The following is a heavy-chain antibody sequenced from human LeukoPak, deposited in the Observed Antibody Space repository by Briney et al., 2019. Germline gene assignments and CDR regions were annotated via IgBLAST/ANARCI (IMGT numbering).Heavy chain of an antibody. D-gene: IGHD2-15*01. CDR3: TTAFRYCSGGSCSNYFDY. V-gene: IGHV3-15*01. CDR2: IKSKPAGGST. Sequence: GGSLRLSCTASGFTFSNAWMSWVRQAPGKGLEWVGRIKSKPAGGSTDYAAPIKGRFTISRDDSKNTLYLQMNSLKTEGTAVYYCTTAFRYCSGGSCSNYFDYWGQGTLVTVSS. CDR1: GFTFSNAW. J-gene: IGHJ4*02.